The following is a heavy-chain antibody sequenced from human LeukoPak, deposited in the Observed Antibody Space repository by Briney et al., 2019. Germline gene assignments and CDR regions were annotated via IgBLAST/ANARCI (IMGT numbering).Heavy chain of an antibody. CDR2: ISTYNGNT. CDR1: GYTFTTYG. J-gene: IGHJ4*02. V-gene: IGHV1-18*01. Sequence: ASVTVSCKSSGYTFTTYGITWVRQAPGQGLEWRGWISTYNGNTNYAQKLQGRVTMTTDTSTSTAYMELRSLRSDDTAMYYCARDRMDTGTYFDYWGQGTLVTVSS. D-gene: IGHD5-18*01. CDR3: ARDRMDTGTYFDY.